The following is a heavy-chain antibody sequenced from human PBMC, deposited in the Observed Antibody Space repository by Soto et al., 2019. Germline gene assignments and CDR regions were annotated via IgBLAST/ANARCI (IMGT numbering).Heavy chain of an antibody. CDR2: IKQEGSEK. D-gene: IGHD5-12*01. V-gene: IGHV3-7*01. Sequence: PGKGLEWVANIKQEGSEKYYVDSVKGRFTISRDNAKNSLYLQMNSLRAEDTFVFYCEKEGKEWLRVGAFRAQGT. CDR3: EKEGKEWLRVGAF. J-gene: IGHJ4*02.